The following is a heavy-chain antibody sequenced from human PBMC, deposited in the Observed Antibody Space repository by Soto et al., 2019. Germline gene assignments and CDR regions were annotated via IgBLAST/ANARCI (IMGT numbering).Heavy chain of an antibody. V-gene: IGHV6-1*01. CDR3: TQAAGYISTWFFDS. CDR1: GDSVSSNSAA. D-gene: IGHD6-13*01. J-gene: IGHJ4*02. CDR2: TYYRSKWYS. Sequence: QVQLQQSGPGLVKPSQTLSLTCAISGDSVSSNSAAWNWIRQSPSRGLEWLGRTYYRSKWYSDYEVSVKSRITINPDTSKNQFSLQLTSVTPEDTAVYYCTQAAGYISTWFFDSWAQGTLVTVSS.